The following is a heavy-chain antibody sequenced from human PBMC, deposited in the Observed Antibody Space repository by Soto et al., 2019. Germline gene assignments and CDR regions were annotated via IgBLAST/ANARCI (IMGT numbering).Heavy chain of an antibody. Sequence: SETLSLTCTVSGGSISSNYWTWIRQPPGKGLEWIGYVYNSGSTNYNPTLKSRVTISEDTSKSQFSLKVNSMTAADTAVYYCARYRREAVAGYTLDNWGQGILVTVSS. CDR2: VYNSGST. CDR1: GGSISSNY. V-gene: IGHV4-59*01. CDR3: ARYRREAVAGYTLDN. J-gene: IGHJ4*02. D-gene: IGHD6-13*01.